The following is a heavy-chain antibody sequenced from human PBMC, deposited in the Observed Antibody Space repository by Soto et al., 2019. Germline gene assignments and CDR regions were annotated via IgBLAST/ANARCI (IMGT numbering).Heavy chain of an antibody. CDR2: IIPIFGTA. CDR3: GRAGGTGTNY. D-gene: IGHD1-1*01. J-gene: IGHJ4*02. Sequence: ASVKVSCKASGGTFSSYAISWVRQAPGQGLEWMGGIIPIFGTANYAQKFQGRVTITADESTSTAYMELGSWRPEDTAVYDCGRAGGTGTNYWCQGTLVTVAS. CDR1: GGTFSSYA. V-gene: IGHV1-69*13.